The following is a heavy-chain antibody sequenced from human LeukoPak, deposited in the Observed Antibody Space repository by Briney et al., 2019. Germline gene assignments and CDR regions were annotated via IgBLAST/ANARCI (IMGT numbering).Heavy chain of an antibody. CDR1: GYTFTSCD. J-gene: IGHJ4*02. CDR2: MNPNSGNT. CDR3: TRGSSGRRDN. Sequence: RVASVKVSCKASGYTFTSCDINWVRQATGQGLEWMGWMNPNSGNTGYGQSFQGRITMTRDISIGTAYMELSNLTSEDTAIYYCTRGSSGRRDNWGQGTLVTVSA. D-gene: IGHD6-19*01. V-gene: IGHV1-8*01.